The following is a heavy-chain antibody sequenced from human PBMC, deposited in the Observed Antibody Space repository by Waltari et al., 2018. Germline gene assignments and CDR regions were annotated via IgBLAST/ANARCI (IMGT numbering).Heavy chain of an antibody. J-gene: IGHJ4*02. V-gene: IGHV1-8*01. CDR3: ARGNGYDNSGYSAYGPYPDY. D-gene: IGHD3-22*01. CDR1: GYTFTSFD. CDR2: SNPNSGYT. Sequence: QVQLVQSGAEVKKPGASVKVSCKASGYTFTSFDINWVRQATGQGLEWMGWSNPNSGYTGYAQKFQGRVTITRNTSISTAYMELSTLRSEDTAVYYCARGNGYDNSGYSAYGPYPDYWGQGTLVTVSS.